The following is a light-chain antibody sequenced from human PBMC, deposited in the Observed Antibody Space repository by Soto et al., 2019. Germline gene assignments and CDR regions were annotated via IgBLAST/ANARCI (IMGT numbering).Light chain of an antibody. CDR1: DSIVRY. V-gene: IGKV1-39*01. CDR2: AAS. Sequence: DIQMTQSPSSLSAFVGDTVTISCRATDSIVRYLSWYQQKPGQAPRVLITAASTLQSGVPSRFSGSGSGTDFTLTINNLQPEDFATYYCQRTYNAPFTFGPGTKVAIK. J-gene: IGKJ3*01. CDR3: QRTYNAPFT.